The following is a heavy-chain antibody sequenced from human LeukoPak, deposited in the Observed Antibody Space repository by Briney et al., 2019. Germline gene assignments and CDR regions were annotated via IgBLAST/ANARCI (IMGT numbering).Heavy chain of an antibody. CDR3: AKFSPVEVVYGVYYYYYYYMDV. V-gene: IGHV3-23*01. J-gene: IGHJ6*03. CDR1: GFTFSSYA. CDR2: ISGSGGST. D-gene: IGHD3-22*01. Sequence: GGSLRLSCAASGFTFSSYAMSWVRQAPGKGLEWVSAISGSGGSTYYADSVKGRFTISRDNSKNTLYLQMNSLRAEDTAVYYCAKFSPVEVVYGVYYYYYYYMDVWGKGTTVTVSS.